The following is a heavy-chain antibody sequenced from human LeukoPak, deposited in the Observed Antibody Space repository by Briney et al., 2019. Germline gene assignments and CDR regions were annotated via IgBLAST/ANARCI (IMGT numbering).Heavy chain of an antibody. D-gene: IGHD2-15*01. CDR3: ARDRDYCSGGSCYPDAFDI. J-gene: IGHJ3*02. V-gene: IGHV1-69*13. Sequence: SVKVSCKASGGTFSSYAISWVRQAPGHGLEWMGGIIPIFGTANYAQKFQGRVTITADESTSTAYMELSSLRSEDTAVYYCARDRDYCSGGSCYPDAFDIWGQGTMVTVSS. CDR2: IIPIFGTA. CDR1: GGTFSSYA.